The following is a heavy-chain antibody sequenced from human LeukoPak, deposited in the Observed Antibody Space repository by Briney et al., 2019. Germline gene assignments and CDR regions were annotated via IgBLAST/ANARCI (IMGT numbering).Heavy chain of an antibody. D-gene: IGHD3-10*01. CDR1: GGSISSSSYY. CDR2: INHSGST. V-gene: IGHV4-39*07. Sequence: SETLSLTCTVSGGSISSSSYYWSWIRQPPGKGLQWIGEINHSGSTNYNPSLKSRVTISVDTSKNQFSLKLSSVTAADTAVYYCARAGMVRGISRTRYYYYMDVWGKGTTVTISS. CDR3: ARAGMVRGISRTRYYYYMDV. J-gene: IGHJ6*03.